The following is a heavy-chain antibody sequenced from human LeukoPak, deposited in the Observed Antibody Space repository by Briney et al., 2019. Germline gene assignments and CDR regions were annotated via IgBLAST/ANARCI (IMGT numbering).Heavy chain of an antibody. J-gene: IGHJ4*02. CDR2: IYHSGST. Sequence: PSETLSLTCTVSGGSISSGGYYWSWIRQPPGKGLEWIGYIYHSGSTYYNPSLKSRVTISVDRSKNQFSLKLSSVTAADTAVYYCARGHGGDYWGQGTLVTVSS. V-gene: IGHV4-30-2*01. CDR3: ARGHGGDY. CDR1: GGSISSGGYY. D-gene: IGHD5-24*01.